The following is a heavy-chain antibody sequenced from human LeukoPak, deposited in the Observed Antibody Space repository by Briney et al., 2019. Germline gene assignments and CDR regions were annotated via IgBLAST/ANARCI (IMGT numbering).Heavy chain of an antibody. CDR1: GGSISSYY. Sequence: SSETLSLTCTVSGGSISSYYWSWIRQPPGKGLEWIGYIYYSGSTNYNPSLKSRVTISVDTSKNQFSLKLSSVTAADTAVYYCARGSIAVAGTNHYYYYYYMDVWGKGTTVTVSS. V-gene: IGHV4-59*01. D-gene: IGHD6-19*01. J-gene: IGHJ6*03. CDR3: ARGSIAVAGTNHYYYYYYMDV. CDR2: IYYSGST.